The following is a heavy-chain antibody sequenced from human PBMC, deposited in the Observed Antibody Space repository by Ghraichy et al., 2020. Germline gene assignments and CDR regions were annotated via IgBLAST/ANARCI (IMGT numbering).Heavy chain of an antibody. CDR3: ARLIQATAGWGY. J-gene: IGHJ4*02. CDR2: MYPGNSDT. CDR1: GFSLTSSC. V-gene: IGHV5-51*01. Sequence: GESLNISWQGSGFSLTSSCSAWVRQMPGKGLEWMGMMYPGNSDTRYFPSFQGQVTISADMSINTAYLQWSSLKASDTAIYYCARLIQATAGWGYWGQGTLVPVSS. D-gene: IGHD3-16*01.